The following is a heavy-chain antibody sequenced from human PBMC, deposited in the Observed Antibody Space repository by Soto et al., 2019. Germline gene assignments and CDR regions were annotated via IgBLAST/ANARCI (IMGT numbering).Heavy chain of an antibody. Sequence: PGGSLRLSCAASGFTFSDYYMSWIRQAPGKGLEWVSYISSSGSTIYYADSVKGRFTISRDHAKNSLYLQMNSLRAEDTAVYYCARGTYDYGDMYAFDIWGQGTMVTVSS. V-gene: IGHV3-11*01. CDR2: ISSSGSTI. D-gene: IGHD4-17*01. CDR1: GFTFSDYY. J-gene: IGHJ3*02. CDR3: ARGTYDYGDMYAFDI.